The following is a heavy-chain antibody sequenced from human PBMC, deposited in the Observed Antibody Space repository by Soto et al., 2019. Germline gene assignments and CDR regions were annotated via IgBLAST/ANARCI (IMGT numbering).Heavy chain of an antibody. CDR3: ARLRYYYDSSGYYYDY. CDR1: GFTCSSYW. D-gene: IGHD3-22*01. CDR2: INSDGSST. Sequence: GGSLRLSCAASGFTCSSYWMHWVRQAPGKGLVWVSRINSDGSSTSYADSVKGRFTISRDNAKNTLYLQMNSLRAEDTAVYYCARLRYYYDSSGYYYDYWGQGTLVTVSS. V-gene: IGHV3-74*01. J-gene: IGHJ4*02.